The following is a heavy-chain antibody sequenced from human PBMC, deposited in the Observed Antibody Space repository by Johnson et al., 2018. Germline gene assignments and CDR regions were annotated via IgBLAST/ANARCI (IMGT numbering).Heavy chain of an antibody. CDR2: ISYDGSNK. CDR3: AKDKRRYGGSEYFQH. Sequence: QVQLVESGGGVVQPGRSLRLSCAASGFTFSSSGMHWVRQAPGQGLEWVAVISYDGSNKYYADSVKGRFTISRDNSKNTLYLQMNSLRDEDTAVYYCAKDKRRYGGSEYFQHWGPGTLVTVSS. D-gene: IGHD1-26*01. CDR1: GFTFSSSG. V-gene: IGHV3-30*18. J-gene: IGHJ1*01.